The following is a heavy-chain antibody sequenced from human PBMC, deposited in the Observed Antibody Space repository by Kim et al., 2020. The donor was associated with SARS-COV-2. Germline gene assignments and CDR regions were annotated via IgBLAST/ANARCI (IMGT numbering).Heavy chain of an antibody. CDR1: GGTFSSYA. CDR2: IIPIFGTA. J-gene: IGHJ6*02. CDR3: ARGRRHYDFWSGGYYYYGMDA. V-gene: IGHV1-69*13. D-gene: IGHD3-3*01. Sequence: SVKVSCKASGGTFSSYAISWVRQAPGQGLEWMGGIIPIFGTANYAQKFQGRVTITADESTSTAYMELSSLRSEDTAVYYCARGRRHYDFWSGGYYYYGMDAWGQGTTVTVSS.